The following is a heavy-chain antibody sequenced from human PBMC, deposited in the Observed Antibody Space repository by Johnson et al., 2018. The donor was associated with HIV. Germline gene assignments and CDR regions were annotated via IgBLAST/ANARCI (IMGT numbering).Heavy chain of an antibody. CDR3: AREDCSSTRCSDWDSAFDI. J-gene: IGHJ3*02. CDR2: ISYDGTNK. Sequence: QVQLVESGGGVVQPGRSLRLSCAASGFTFSSYAMHWVRQAPGKGLEWVAVISYDGTNKYYADSVEGRFTISRDNAKNSLFLQMNGLRAGDTAVYYCAREDCSSTRCSDWDSAFDIWGQGTMVTVSS. V-gene: IGHV3-30*04. CDR1: GFTFSSYA. D-gene: IGHD2-2*01.